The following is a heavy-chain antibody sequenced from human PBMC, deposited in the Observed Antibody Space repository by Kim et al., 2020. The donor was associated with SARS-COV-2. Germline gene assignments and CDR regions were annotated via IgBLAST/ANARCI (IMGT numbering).Heavy chain of an antibody. D-gene: IGHD3-22*01. CDR3: ARNSPAYDRSGHYSYYY. Sequence: GGSLRLSCAASGFTFSNYGMHWVRQAPGKGLEWVAVIWYDGSNKYYADSVKGRFTISRDNSKNSLYLQMNSLRAEDTAVYYCARNSPAYDRSGHYSYYY. V-gene: IGHV3-33*01. CDR2: IWYDGSNK. CDR1: GFTFSNYG. J-gene: IGHJ6*01.